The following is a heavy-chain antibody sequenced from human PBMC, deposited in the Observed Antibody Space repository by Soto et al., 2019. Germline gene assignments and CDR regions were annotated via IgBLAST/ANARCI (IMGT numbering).Heavy chain of an antibody. Sequence: SETLSLTCTVSGGSVSSSSYSWGWIRQPPGKGLEWIGTIYSSENTYYNPSLMSRVTISVDTSKNQFSLKLSSVTAADTAVYYCAGQPTAGSYYDLGSYYYYYAMDVWGQGTTVTVSS. V-gene: IGHV4-39*01. CDR1: GGSVSSSSYS. D-gene: IGHD3-10*01. CDR2: IYSSENT. J-gene: IGHJ6*02. CDR3: AGQPTAGSYYDLGSYYYYYAMDV.